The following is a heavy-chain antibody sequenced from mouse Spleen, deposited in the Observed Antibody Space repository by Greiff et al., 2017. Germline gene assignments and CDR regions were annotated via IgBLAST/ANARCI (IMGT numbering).Heavy chain of an antibody. CDR3: ARGGLPYYYAMDY. D-gene: IGHD5-5*01. CDR1: GYTFTDYY. V-gene: IGHV1-19*01. Sequence: EVQLQESGPVLVKPGASVKMSCKASGYTFTDYYMNWVKQSHGKSLEWIGVINPYNGGTSYNQKFKGKATLTVDKSSSTAYMELNSLTSEDSAVYYCARGGLPYYYAMDYWGQGTSVTVSS. CDR2: INPYNGGT. J-gene: IGHJ4*01.